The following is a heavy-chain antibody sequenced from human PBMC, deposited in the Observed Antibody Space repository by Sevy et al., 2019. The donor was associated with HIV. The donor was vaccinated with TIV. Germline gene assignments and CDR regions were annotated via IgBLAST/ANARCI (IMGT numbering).Heavy chain of an antibody. CDR3: ARASIGDFWSGYSYYGMDV. D-gene: IGHD3-3*01. CDR2: IYYSGST. V-gene: IGHV4-31*03. J-gene: IGHJ6*02. Sequence: SETLSLTCTVSGGSISSGGYYWSWIRQHPGKGLEWIGYIYYSGSTYYNPSLKSRVTISVDTSKNQFSLKLSSVTAADTAVYYCARASIGDFWSGYSYYGMDVWGQRTSVTVSS. CDR1: GGSISSGGYY.